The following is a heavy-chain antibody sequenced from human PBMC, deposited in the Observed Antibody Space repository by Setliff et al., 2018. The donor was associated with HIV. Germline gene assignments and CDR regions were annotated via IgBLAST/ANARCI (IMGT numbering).Heavy chain of an antibody. CDR1: SGSISSGNYD. CDR3: ARRAVQDGSVTSSNWFES. Sequence: SETLSLTCAVSSGSISSGNYDWTWIRQPAGKGLEWIGRIYGGGSTGYNPSLTSRVTMSADTPNNRFALKLSSVTAADTAVYYCARRAVQDGSVTSSNWFESWGQGTLVTVSS. D-gene: IGHD2-2*01. CDR2: IYGGGST. V-gene: IGHV4-61*02. J-gene: IGHJ5*01.